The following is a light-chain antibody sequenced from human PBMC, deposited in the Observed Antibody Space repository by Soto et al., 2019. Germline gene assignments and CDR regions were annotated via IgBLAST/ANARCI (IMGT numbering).Light chain of an antibody. CDR3: QQYNNWPPST. J-gene: IGKJ4*01. CDR2: DAS. V-gene: IGKV3-15*01. CDR1: QSGSSN. Sequence: EIVMTQSPATLSVSPGERATLSCRASQSGSSNLAWYEQKPGQAPRLLIYDASTRATGIPARFSGSGSGTECTLPLSSLQSEDFAVYYCQQYNNWPPSTFGGGTKGEIK.